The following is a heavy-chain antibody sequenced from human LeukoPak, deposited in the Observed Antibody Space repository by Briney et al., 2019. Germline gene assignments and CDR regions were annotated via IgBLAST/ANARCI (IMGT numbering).Heavy chain of an antibody. CDR3: ARDVASRYGSGSYLDY. V-gene: IGHV1-18*01. Sequence: ASVKVSCKASGYTFTSYGISWVRQAPGQGLEWMGWISAYNGNTNYAQKLQGRVTMTTDTSTSTAYMELRSLRSDDTAVYYCARDVASRYGSGSYLDYWGQGTLVTISS. CDR2: ISAYNGNT. CDR1: GYTFTSYG. J-gene: IGHJ4*02. D-gene: IGHD3-10*01.